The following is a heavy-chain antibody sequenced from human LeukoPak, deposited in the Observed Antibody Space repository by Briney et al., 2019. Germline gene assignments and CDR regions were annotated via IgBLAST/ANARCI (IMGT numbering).Heavy chain of an antibody. CDR3: ARFAYVSSYFGQRGDY. CDR2: IYTSGST. J-gene: IGHJ4*02. CDR1: GGSISSGSYY. D-gene: IGHD3-10*01. Sequence: SETLSLTCTVSGGSISSGSYYWSWIRQPAGKGLEWIGRIYTSGSTNYNPSLKSRVTMSVDMSKNQFSLRLTSVTAADTAVYYCARFAYVSSYFGQRGDYWGQGTQVSVSS. V-gene: IGHV4-61*02.